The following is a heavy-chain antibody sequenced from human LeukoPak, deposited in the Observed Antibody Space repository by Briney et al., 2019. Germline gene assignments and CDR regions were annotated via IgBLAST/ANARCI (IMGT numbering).Heavy chain of an antibody. Sequence: TSETLSLTCTVSGGSISSYYWSWIRQPPGKGLEWIGYIYYSGSTNYNPSLKSRVTISVDTSKNQFSLKLSSVTAADTAVYYCAREHYGGNSGGFGYFDYWGQGTLVTVSS. CDR2: IYYSGST. CDR3: AREHYGGNSGGFGYFDY. CDR1: GGSISSYY. V-gene: IGHV4-59*01. J-gene: IGHJ4*02. D-gene: IGHD4-23*01.